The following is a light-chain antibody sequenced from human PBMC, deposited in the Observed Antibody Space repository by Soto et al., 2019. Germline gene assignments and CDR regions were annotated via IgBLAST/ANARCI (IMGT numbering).Light chain of an antibody. Sequence: DLQMTQSPSCLSASVGDRVTITCRASQSISSYLNWYQQKPGKAPKLLIYAASSLQSGVPSRLSDRGSGTDFTLTISTLQPQDFATYCCQQRYSTPRTFGQGTQVEIK. CDR3: QQRYSTPRT. V-gene: IGKV1-39*01. CDR2: AAS. J-gene: IGKJ1*01. CDR1: QSISSY.